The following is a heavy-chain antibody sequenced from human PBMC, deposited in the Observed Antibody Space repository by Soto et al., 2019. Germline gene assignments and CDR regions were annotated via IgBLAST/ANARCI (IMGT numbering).Heavy chain of an antibody. D-gene: IGHD3-22*01. J-gene: IGHJ4*02. CDR1: GFTFGDYA. Sequence: PGGSLRVSCTASGFTFGDYAMSWFRQAPGKGLEWVGFIRSKAYGGTTEYAASVKGRFTISRDDSKSIAYLQMNSLKTEDTAVYYCTRDLPYYYDSSGRVHFDYWGQGTLVTVSS. CDR3: TRDLPYYYDSSGRVHFDY. V-gene: IGHV3-49*03. CDR2: IRSKAYGGTT.